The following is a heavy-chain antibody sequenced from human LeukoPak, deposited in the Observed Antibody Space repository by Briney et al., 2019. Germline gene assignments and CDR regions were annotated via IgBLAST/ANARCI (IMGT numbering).Heavy chain of an antibody. D-gene: IGHD2-2*01. V-gene: IGHV1-69*04. CDR1: GGTLSSYT. Sequence: SVKVSCKASGGTLSSYTISWVRQAPGQGLEWMGRIIPILGIANYAQKLQGRVTITADKSTSTAYMELSSLRSEDTAVYYCARDIDIVVVPAAMGTWFDPWGQGTLVTVSS. CDR3: ARDIDIVVVPAAMGTWFDP. J-gene: IGHJ5*02. CDR2: IIPILGIA.